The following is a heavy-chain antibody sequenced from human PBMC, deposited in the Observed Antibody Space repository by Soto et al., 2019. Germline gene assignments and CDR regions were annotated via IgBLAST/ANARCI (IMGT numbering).Heavy chain of an antibody. CDR1: GFTFSDYY. CDR3: ARDQGYSSSWYDYYYYYYMDV. J-gene: IGHJ6*03. CDR2: ISSSGSTI. V-gene: IGHV3-11*01. Sequence: QVQLVESGGGLVKPGGSLRLSCAASGFTFSDYYMSWIRQAPGKGLEWVSYISSSGSTIYYADSVKGQFTISRDNAKNSLYLQMNSLRAEDTAVYYCARDQGYSSSWYDYYYYYYMDVGGKGTTVTVSS. D-gene: IGHD6-13*01.